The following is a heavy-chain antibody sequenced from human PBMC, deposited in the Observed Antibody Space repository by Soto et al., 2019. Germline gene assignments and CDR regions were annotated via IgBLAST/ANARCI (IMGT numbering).Heavy chain of an antibody. CDR1: GGSISSSSYY. Sequence: SETLSLTCTVSGGSISSSSYYWSWIRQPPGKGLEWIGEINHSGSTNYNPSLKSRVTISVDTSKNQFSLKLSSVTAADTAVYYCARGSVDTARDYFDYRGQGTLVTVSS. V-gene: IGHV4-39*07. D-gene: IGHD5-18*01. CDR2: INHSGST. CDR3: ARGSVDTARDYFDY. J-gene: IGHJ4*02.